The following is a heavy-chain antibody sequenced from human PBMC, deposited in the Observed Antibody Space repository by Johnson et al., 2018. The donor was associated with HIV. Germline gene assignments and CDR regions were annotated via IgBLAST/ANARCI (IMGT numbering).Heavy chain of an antibody. J-gene: IGHJ3*02. V-gene: IGHV3-30*14. CDR3: ARECEPAGLAFDI. CDR2: IYSAGST. CDR1: GSTFRSYA. Sequence: VQLLESGGGVVQPGRSLRLSCADSGSTFRSYAMHWVRQAPGKGLEWVAVIYSAGSTYYADSVKGRFTISRDNSKNTLYLQMNSLRGEDTAVYYCARECEPAGLAFDIWGQGTLVTVSS. D-gene: IGHD1-14*01.